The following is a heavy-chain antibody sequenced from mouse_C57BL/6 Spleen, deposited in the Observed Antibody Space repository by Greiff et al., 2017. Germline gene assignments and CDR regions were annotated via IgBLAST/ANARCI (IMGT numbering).Heavy chain of an antibody. CDR2: IDPSDSDT. Sequence: VKLQQPGAELVMPGSSVKLSCKASGYTFTSYWMHWVKQRPIQGLEWIGNIDPSDSDTHYNQKFKDKATLTVDKSSSTAYMQLSSLTSEDSAVYGWARRGFDYWGQGTTLTVSS. J-gene: IGHJ2*01. CDR3: ARRGFDY. V-gene: IGHV1-52*01. CDR1: GYTFTSYW.